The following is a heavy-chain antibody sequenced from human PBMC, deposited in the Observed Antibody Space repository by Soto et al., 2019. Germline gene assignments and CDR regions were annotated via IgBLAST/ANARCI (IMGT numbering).Heavy chain of an antibody. J-gene: IGHJ4*02. CDR1: GFTFSNYA. D-gene: IGHD3-10*01. Sequence: PGGSLRLSCAASGFTFSNYAMSWVRQAPGKGLEWVSGISGGGGTTYYADSVKGRFTISRDNSENTLYLQMNSLRAEDTAVYYCAKTHYFGSRTYYKPDFDYWGQGTPVNVSS. CDR3: AKTHYFGSRTYYKPDFDY. CDR2: ISGGGGTT. V-gene: IGHV3-23*01.